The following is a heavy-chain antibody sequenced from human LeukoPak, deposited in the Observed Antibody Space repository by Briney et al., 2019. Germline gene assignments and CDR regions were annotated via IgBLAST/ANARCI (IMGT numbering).Heavy chain of an antibody. V-gene: IGHV3-53*01. CDR1: GFTFSSYA. CDR3: ARAISSSWWEHYGMDV. D-gene: IGHD6-13*01. CDR2: IYSGGST. J-gene: IGHJ6*02. Sequence: GGSLRLSCAASGFTFSSYAMSWVRQAPGKGLEWVSVIYSGGSTYYADSVKGRFTISRDNSKNTLYLQMNSLRAEDTAVYYCARAISSSWWEHYGMDVWGQGTTVTVSS.